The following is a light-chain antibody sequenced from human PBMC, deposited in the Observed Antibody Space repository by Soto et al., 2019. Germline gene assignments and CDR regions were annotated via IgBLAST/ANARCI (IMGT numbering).Light chain of an antibody. J-gene: IGLJ2*01. Sequence: QSVLTQPASVSRSPGQSITISCTGTGSDVGGYNYVSWYQHHPGKAPRLMIYEVSNRPSGVSNRFSGSKSGNTASLTISGLQVEDEADHYCSSYTSSSTPHVVFGGGTKLTVL. CDR2: EVS. CDR1: GSDVGGYNY. V-gene: IGLV2-14*01. CDR3: SSYTSSSTPHVV.